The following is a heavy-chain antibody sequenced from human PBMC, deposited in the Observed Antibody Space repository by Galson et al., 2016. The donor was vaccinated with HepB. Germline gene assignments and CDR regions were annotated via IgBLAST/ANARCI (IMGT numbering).Heavy chain of an antibody. D-gene: IGHD6-19*01. J-gene: IGHJ3*01. V-gene: IGHV3-9*01. Sequence: SLRLSCAASGFTFDGYAMHWVRQTPGKGLEWVSGISWDGNVVGYADSVKGRFTISRDNAKNSLYLQMISLRPEDTALYYCVKDMAVAGADAFDVWGQGTMVTVSS. CDR3: VKDMAVAGADAFDV. CDR1: GFTFDGYA. CDR2: ISWDGNVV.